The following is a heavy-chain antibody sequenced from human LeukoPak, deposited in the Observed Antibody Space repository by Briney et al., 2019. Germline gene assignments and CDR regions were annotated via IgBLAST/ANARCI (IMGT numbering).Heavy chain of an antibody. D-gene: IGHD2-21*02. Sequence: PGGSLRLSCAASGFTFSSYSMNWVRQAPGKGLEWVSSISSSSSYIYYADSVKGRFTISRDNAKNSLYLQMNSLRAEDTAVYYCARDSLDGCGDCYRAWYYGMDVWGQGTTVTVSS. CDR3: ARDSLDGCGDCYRAWYYGMDV. CDR2: ISSSSSYI. CDR1: GFTFSSYS. J-gene: IGHJ6*02. V-gene: IGHV3-21*01.